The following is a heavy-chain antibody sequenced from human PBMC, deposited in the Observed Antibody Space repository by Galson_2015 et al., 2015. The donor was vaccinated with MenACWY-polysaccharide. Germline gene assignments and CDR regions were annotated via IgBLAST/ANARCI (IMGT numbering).Heavy chain of an antibody. Sequence: SLRLSCAASGFTFSTYSMTWVRQAPGKGLEWVSYVNGGSSTIYYADSVKGRFTISRDNSKNTLYLEMNSLRTEDTAVYYCARDLGVGQYFDYWGRGTLVTVSS. CDR1: GFTFSTYS. CDR3: ARDLGVGQYFDY. J-gene: IGHJ4*02. D-gene: IGHD3-3*01. V-gene: IGHV3-48*01. CDR2: VNGGSSTI.